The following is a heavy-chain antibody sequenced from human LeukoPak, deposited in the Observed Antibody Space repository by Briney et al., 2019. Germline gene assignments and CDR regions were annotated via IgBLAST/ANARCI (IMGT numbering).Heavy chain of an antibody. V-gene: IGHV3-30*18. CDR1: GFTFSRNG. CDR2: ISHDGSSR. Sequence: GGSLRLSCAASGFTFSRNGMHWVCQAPGKGLEWVAFISHDGSSRFYADSVQGRFTISRDNSKNTLYLQMNSLRAEDTAVYYCAKDRSSGWYEGSGFDYWGQGTLVTVSS. D-gene: IGHD6-19*01. CDR3: AKDRSSGWYEGSGFDY. J-gene: IGHJ4*02.